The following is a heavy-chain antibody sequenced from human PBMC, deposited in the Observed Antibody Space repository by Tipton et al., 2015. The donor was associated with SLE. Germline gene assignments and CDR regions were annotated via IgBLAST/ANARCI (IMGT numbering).Heavy chain of an antibody. Sequence: TLSLTCTVSGGSISSYSYYWGWIRQPPGKGLEWIGSMYYSGSTYYNPSLKSRVTISVDTSKNQFSLKLSSVTAADTAVYYCARGPTGEDGDYFDYWGQGTLVTVSS. D-gene: IGHD7-27*01. CDR1: GGSISSYSYY. CDR2: MYYSGST. CDR3: ARGPTGEDGDYFDY. J-gene: IGHJ4*02. V-gene: IGHV4-39*07.